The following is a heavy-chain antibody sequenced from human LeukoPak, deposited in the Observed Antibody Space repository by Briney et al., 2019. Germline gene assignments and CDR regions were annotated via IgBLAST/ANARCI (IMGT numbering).Heavy chain of an antibody. J-gene: IGHJ4*02. CDR1: GGSFSGYY. Sequence: SETLSLTCAVYGGSFSGYYWSWIRQPPGKGLEWIGEINHSGSTNYNPSLKSRVTISVDTSKNQFSLKLSSVTAADTAVYYCARGPLAAAGKDYWGQGTLVTVSS. D-gene: IGHD6-13*01. V-gene: IGHV4-34*01. CDR3: ARGPLAAAGKDY. CDR2: INHSGST.